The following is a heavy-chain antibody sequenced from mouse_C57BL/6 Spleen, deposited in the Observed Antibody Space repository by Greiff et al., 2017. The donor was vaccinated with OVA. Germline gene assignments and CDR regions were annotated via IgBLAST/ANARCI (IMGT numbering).Heavy chain of an antibody. Sequence: VQLQQSGAELVRPGASVKLSCKASGYTFTDYYINWVKQRPGQGLEWIARIYPGSGNTYYNEKFKGKATLPAEKSSSTAYMQLSSLTAEDSAVYFCARDTTRGAMDDWGQGTSVTVAS. J-gene: IGHJ4*01. V-gene: IGHV1-76*01. CDR3: ARDTTRGAMDD. D-gene: IGHD2-12*01. CDR2: IYPGSGNT. CDR1: GYTFTDYY.